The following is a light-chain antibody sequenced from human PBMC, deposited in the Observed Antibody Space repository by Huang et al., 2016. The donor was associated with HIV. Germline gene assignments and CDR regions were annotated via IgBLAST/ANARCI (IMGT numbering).Light chain of an antibody. CDR3: QQSFTTPYT. Sequence: DIQMTQSPSSLSASVGDRVTITCRASQSISSYLSWYQQKPGKAPKLLIYAASRLKSGVPSRFSGSGSGTDSTLTISSLQPEDFATYYCQQSFTTPYTFGQGTKLEV. CDR1: QSISSY. J-gene: IGKJ2*01. V-gene: IGKV1-39*01. CDR2: AAS.